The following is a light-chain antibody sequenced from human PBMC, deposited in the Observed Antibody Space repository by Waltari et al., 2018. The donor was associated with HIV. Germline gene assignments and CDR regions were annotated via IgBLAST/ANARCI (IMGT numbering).Light chain of an antibody. V-gene: IGKV3-20*01. CDR3: QRHDFSFRT. J-gene: IGKJ1*01. CDR1: QTVSSSD. Sequence: VLTQSPGTLSLSPGERATLSCRASQTVSSSDLALYQQKSGQSPRLLIYGASSRATGIPERFSCSGSGTDFTLTISRLEPEDFAVYYCQRHDFSFRTFGQGTKVEIK. CDR2: GAS.